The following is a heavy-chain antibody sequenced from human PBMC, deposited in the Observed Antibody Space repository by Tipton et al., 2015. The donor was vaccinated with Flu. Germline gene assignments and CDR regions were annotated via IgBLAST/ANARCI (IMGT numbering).Heavy chain of an antibody. V-gene: IGHV3-11*01. CDR3: ARQPVGYCSGGSCDDDGFDM. D-gene: IGHD2-15*01. Sequence: SLRLSCAASGFTFSDYYMSWIRQAPGKGLEWVSYISSSGSIIFYADSVKGRFTISRDNAKNSLYLQMNSLRADDTAVYFCARQPVGYCSGGSCDDDGFDMWGQGTMVTVSS. CDR2: ISSSGSII. J-gene: IGHJ3*02. CDR1: GFTFSDYY.